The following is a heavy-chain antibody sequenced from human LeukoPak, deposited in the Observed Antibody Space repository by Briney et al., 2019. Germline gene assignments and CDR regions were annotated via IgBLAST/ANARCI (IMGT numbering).Heavy chain of an antibody. D-gene: IGHD6-19*01. V-gene: IGHV3-30*03. J-gene: IGHJ6*02. CDR3: ARDKQWPVYGLDV. CDR2: ISQDGNSK. CDR1: GFNFGNHG. Sequence: GGSLGLSCLSYGFNFGNHGMHWVRQAPGKGLYWVGVISQDGNSKYYGDSVKGRFTISRDNSRNTLYLQMNSLRGEDTAVYYCARDKQWPVYGLDVWGQGTTVTVSS.